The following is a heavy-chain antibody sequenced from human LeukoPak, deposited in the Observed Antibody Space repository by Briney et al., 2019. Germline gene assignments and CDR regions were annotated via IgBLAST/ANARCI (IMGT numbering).Heavy chain of an antibody. CDR3: AKRVPGSYYCDY. D-gene: IGHD6-6*01. V-gene: IGHV3-23*01. CDR2: ITGGGGST. Sequence: GGSLRLSCAASGFTFSSYAMSWVRQAPGKGLEWVSAITGGGGSTHYADSVKGRFTISRDNSKNTLYLQMNSLRVQDTAVYYCAKRVPGSYYCDYWGQGTVVTVSS. CDR1: GFTFSSYA. J-gene: IGHJ4*02.